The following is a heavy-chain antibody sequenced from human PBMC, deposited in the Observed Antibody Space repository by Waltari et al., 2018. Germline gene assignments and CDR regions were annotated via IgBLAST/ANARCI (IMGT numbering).Heavy chain of an antibody. CDR1: GYSISSGYY. V-gene: IGHV4-38-2*01. J-gene: IGHJ4*02. D-gene: IGHD4-17*01. CDR2: IYHSGST. CDR3: ARHSTVTTHFDY. Sequence: QVQLQESGPGLVKPSETLSPTCAVSGYSISSGYYWGWIRQPPGKGLEWIGSIYHSGSTYYNPSLKSRVTISVDTSKNQFSLKLSSVTAADTAVYYCARHSTVTTHFDYWGQGTLVTVSS.